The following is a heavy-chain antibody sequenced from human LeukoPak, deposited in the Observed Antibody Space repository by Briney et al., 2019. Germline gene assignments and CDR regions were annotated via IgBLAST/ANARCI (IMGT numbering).Heavy chain of an antibody. CDR2: IYYSGSI. D-gene: IGHD3-3*01. Sequence: SETLSLTCAVSGGSISSYYWSWIRQPPGKGLEWIGYIYYSGSINYNPSLKSRVTISVDTSKNQFSLKLSSVTAADTAVYYCARGERITIFGVVTKYNWFDPWGQGTLVTVSS. CDR3: ARGERITIFGVVTKYNWFDP. J-gene: IGHJ5*02. V-gene: IGHV4-59*01. CDR1: GGSISSYY.